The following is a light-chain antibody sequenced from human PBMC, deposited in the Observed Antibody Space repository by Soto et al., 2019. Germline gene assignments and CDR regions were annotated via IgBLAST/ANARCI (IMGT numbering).Light chain of an antibody. CDR3: QQSYSTPIT. CDR2: GAS. Sequence: EIVLTQSPGALSLXPGXRXTRCXGASQSVSSSYLAWYQQKPGQAPRLLIYGASSRATGIPDRFSGSGSGTDFTLTISRLEPEDFATYYCQQSYSTPITFGQGTRLEIK. V-gene: IGKV3-20*01. CDR1: QSVSSSY. J-gene: IGKJ5*01.